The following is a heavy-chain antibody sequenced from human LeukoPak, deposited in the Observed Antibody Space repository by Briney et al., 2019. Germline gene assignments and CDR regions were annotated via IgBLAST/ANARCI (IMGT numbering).Heavy chain of an antibody. CDR1: GYTFTNYP. V-gene: IGHV7-4-1*02. CDR2: VNTNTGNP. J-gene: IGHJ4*02. D-gene: IGHD3-22*01. CDR3: VSSDDTSGYFLY. Sequence: ASVTVSCTTSGYTFTNYPINWVRQAPGQGLEWMGWVNTNTGNPTYAQGLTGRFVFSSDTSVSTAYLQISGLKAEDTAVYYCVSSDDTSGYFLYWGQGTLVTVSS.